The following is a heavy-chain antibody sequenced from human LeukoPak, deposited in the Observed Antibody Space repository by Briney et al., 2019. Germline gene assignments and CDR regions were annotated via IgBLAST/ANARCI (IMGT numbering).Heavy chain of an antibody. V-gene: IGHV1-69*06. CDR2: IIPIFGTA. Sequence: ASVKVSCKASGGTLSSYAISWVRQAPGQGLEWMGGIIPIFGTANYAQKFQGRVTITADKSTSTAYMELSSLRSEDTAVYYCARPRITMVRGVISLGWFDPWGQGTLVTVSS. D-gene: IGHD3-10*01. J-gene: IGHJ5*02. CDR3: ARPRITMVRGVISLGWFDP. CDR1: GGTLSSYA.